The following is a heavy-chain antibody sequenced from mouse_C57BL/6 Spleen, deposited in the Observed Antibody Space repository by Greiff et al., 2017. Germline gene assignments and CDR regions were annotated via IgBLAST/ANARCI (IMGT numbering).Heavy chain of an antibody. D-gene: IGHD1-1*01. CDR1: GYSFTGYY. CDR2: INPSTGGT. Sequence: EVKLQQSGPELVKPGASVKISCKASGYSFTGYYMNWVKQSPEKSLEWIGEINPSTGGTTYNQKFKAKATLTVDKSSSTAYMQLKSLTSEDSAVYYCARTVYITTVVATEFAYWGQGTLVTVSA. V-gene: IGHV1-42*01. J-gene: IGHJ3*01. CDR3: ARTVYITTVVATEFAY.